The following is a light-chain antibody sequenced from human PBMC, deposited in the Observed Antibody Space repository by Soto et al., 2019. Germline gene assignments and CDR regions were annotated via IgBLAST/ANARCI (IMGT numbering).Light chain of an antibody. CDR2: KAS. V-gene: IGKV1-5*03. Sequence: DIQMTQSPSTLSASVGDRVTITCRASQNITNWLAWYQKKPGKDPTLLIYKASSLESGVPSRFSGSGSGTEFTLTISSLQPDDFAAYYCQQYEIYPITFGQGTRLEIK. CDR3: QQYEIYPIT. CDR1: QNITNW. J-gene: IGKJ5*01.